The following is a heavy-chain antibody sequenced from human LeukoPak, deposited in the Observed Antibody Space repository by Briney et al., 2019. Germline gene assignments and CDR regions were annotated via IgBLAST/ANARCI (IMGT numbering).Heavy chain of an antibody. CDR2: IRYDGSNK. CDR3: ARDLAVVTIGGAFDI. Sequence: GGSLRLSCAASGFTFSSYGMHWVRQAPGKGLEWVAFIRYDGSNKYYADSVKGRFTISRDNSKNSLYLQMNSLRAEDTAVYYCARDLAVVTIGGAFDIWGQGTMVTVSS. J-gene: IGHJ3*02. D-gene: IGHD3-16*01. V-gene: IGHV3-30*02. CDR1: GFTFSSYG.